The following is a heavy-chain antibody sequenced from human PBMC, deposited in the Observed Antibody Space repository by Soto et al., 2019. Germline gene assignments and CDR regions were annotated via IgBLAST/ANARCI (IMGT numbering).Heavy chain of an antibody. CDR1: GASISGFY. CDR2: IYATGPT. D-gene: IGHD2-2*03. CDR3: VRDGSKTLRDWFDP. J-gene: IGHJ5*02. V-gene: IGHV4-4*07. Sequence: QVQLQESGPGLLKPSETLSLTCTVSGASISGFYWSWIRKSAGKGREWIGRIYATGPTDYNPPLMSLVMMSVDTSKKQLSLKLRSVAAADSAVYYCVRDGSKTLRDWFDPWGQGISVTVSS.